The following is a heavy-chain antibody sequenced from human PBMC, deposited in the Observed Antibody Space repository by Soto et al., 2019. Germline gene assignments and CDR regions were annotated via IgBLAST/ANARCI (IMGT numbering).Heavy chain of an antibody. CDR3: ARDLGRSPFAY. J-gene: IGHJ4*02. V-gene: IGHV3-53*01. CDR2: IHSDGGTYGGDT. Sequence: VGSLRLSCAAAWGAGSSLHMSRVRKDPGKGLEWVTLIHSDGGTYGGDTYYADSVKVRFTISRDNSKNTIYLQRNSLRAEDSALYYCARDLGRSPFAYWGQGTTVTVSS. CDR1: WGAGSSLH.